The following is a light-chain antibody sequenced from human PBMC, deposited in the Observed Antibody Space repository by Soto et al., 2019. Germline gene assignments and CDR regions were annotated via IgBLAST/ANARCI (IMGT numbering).Light chain of an antibody. V-gene: IGKV4-1*01. Sequence: DIVMTQSPDSLAVSLGERATINCKSSQSVLYSSNNKNHLGWYQQKPGQPPKLLIYWASTRESGVPDRFSGSXSXTDFTLTISSLQAEDVAVYYCQQYYTTPYTFGQGTKLEIK. CDR3: QQYYTTPYT. CDR1: QSVLYSSNNKNH. CDR2: WAS. J-gene: IGKJ2*01.